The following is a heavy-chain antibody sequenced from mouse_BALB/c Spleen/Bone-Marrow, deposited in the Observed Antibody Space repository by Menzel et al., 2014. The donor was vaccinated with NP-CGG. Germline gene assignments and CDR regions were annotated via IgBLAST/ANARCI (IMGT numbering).Heavy chain of an antibody. CDR2: IIPSSGYT. V-gene: IGHV1-4*01. D-gene: IGHD3-1*01. CDR1: GYTFTTYT. Sequence: QVQLKESGAELARPGASVKMSCKASGYTFTTYTIHWMKQRPGQGLEWIGYIIPSSGYTNYNQKFKDKATLTADKSSSTAYMQRSSPTPEDSAVYYCAIRDYAMDYWGQGTSVTVSS. J-gene: IGHJ4*01. CDR3: AIRDYAMDY.